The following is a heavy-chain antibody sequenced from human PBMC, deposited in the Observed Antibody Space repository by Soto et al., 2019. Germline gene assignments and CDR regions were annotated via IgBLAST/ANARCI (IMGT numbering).Heavy chain of an antibody. CDR2: ISPMFGAA. Sequence: QVQLVQSGAEMKKPGSSVKVSCQSSGGTFNTYAMNWVRQAPGQGPEWMGDISPMFGAANYAPKFQGRVNITADDSTGTSYMQLSSLTSEDTALYFCAREVQVHTPAFVYWGQGTLVTVSS. J-gene: IGHJ4*02. D-gene: IGHD3-10*01. CDR3: AREVQVHTPAFVY. V-gene: IGHV1-69*19. CDR1: GGTFNTYA.